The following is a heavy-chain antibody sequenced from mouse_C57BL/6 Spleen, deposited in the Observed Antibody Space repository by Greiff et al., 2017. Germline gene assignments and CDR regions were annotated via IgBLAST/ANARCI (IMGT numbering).Heavy chain of an antibody. D-gene: IGHD4-1*01. Sequence: LQESGAELVKPGASVKISCKASGYAFSSYWMNWVKQRPGKGLEWIGQIYPGDGDTNYNGKFKGKATLTADKSSSTAYMQLSSLTSEDSAVYFCARELTADYFDYWGQGTTLTVSS. J-gene: IGHJ2*01. V-gene: IGHV1-80*01. CDR1: GYAFSSYW. CDR2: IYPGDGDT. CDR3: ARELTADYFDY.